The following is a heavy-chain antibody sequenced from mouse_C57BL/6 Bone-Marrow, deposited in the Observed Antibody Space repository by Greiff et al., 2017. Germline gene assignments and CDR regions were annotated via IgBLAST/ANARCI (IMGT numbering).Heavy chain of an antibody. CDR2: IDPENGDT. D-gene: IGHD4-1*01. V-gene: IGHV14-4*01. J-gene: IGHJ2*01. Sequence: VQLQQSGAELVRPGASVKLSCTASGFNIKDDYMHWVKQRPEQGLEWIGWIDPENGDTEYASKFQGKATITADTSSNTAYLQLSSLTSEDTAVYYCTYTGTRDYFDYWGQGTTLTVSS. CDR1: GFNIKDDY. CDR3: TYTGTRDYFDY.